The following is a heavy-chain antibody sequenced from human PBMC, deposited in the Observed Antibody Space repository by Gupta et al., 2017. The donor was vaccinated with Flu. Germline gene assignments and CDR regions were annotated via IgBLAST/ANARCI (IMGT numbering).Heavy chain of an antibody. V-gene: IGHV3-48*03. D-gene: IGHD3-22*01. CDR1: GFTFSSYE. Sequence: EVQLVASGGGLVQPGGSLRRSCAASGFTFSSYEMNWVRQDHGRGLEWVSYISSSGSTIYYADSVKGRFTISRDNAKNSLYLQMNSLRAEDTAVYYCARDLALDSSGYYPSYWYFDLWGRGTLVTVSS. J-gene: IGHJ2*01. CDR3: ARDLALDSSGYYPSYWYFDL. CDR2: ISSSGSTI.